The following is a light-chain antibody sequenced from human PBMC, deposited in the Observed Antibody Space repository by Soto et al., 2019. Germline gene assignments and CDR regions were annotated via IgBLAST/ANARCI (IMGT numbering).Light chain of an antibody. CDR3: SSYTSSSPYVV. CDR2: DVS. J-gene: IGLJ2*01. V-gene: IGLV2-14*01. CDR1: SSDVGGYNY. Sequence: QSALTQTASVSGSPGQSITISCTGTSSDVGGYNYVSWYQQHPGKAPKLMIYDVSNRPSGVSNRFSGSQSGNTASLTISRLHAEDEADYYCSSYTSSSPYVVFGGGTKVTVL.